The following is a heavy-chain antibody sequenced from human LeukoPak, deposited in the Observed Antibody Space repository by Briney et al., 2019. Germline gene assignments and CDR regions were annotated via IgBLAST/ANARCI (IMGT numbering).Heavy chain of an antibody. CDR3: ARDRSGGSASVYY. D-gene: IGHD6-13*01. J-gene: IGHJ4*02. CDR1: GYTFTGYY. Sequence: ASVKVSCKASGYTFTGYYIHWVRQTPGQGLEWMGWINPYSGGTNYAQKFQDRVTMTRDTSISTAYMELSRLRSDDSAMHYCARDRSGGSASVYYWGQGTLVTVSS. CDR2: INPYSGGT. V-gene: IGHV1-2*02.